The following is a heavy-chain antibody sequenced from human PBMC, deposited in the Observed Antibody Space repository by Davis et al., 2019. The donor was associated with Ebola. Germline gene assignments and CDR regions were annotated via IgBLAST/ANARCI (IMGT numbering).Heavy chain of an antibody. CDR2: ISSSSSYT. CDR1: GFTFSDYY. Sequence: GGSLRLSCAASGFTFSDYYMSWIRQAPGKGLEWVSYISSSSSYTNYADSVKGRFTISRDNAKNSLYLQMNSLRAEDTAVYYCARALYCSGGSCYSPYYYYGMDVWGQGTTATVSS. J-gene: IGHJ6*02. V-gene: IGHV3-11*06. D-gene: IGHD2-15*01. CDR3: ARALYCSGGSCYSPYYYYGMDV.